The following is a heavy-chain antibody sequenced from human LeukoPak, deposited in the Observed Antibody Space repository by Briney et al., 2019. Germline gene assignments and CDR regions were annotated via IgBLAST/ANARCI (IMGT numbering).Heavy chain of an antibody. CDR2: IKQDGSEK. Sequence: GGSLRLSCAASGFTFSSYWMNWVRQAPGKGLEWVANIKQDGSEKYYVDSVKGRFTISRDNAKNSLYLQMNSLRAEDTAVYCCARVSPYCSGGSCYYKTGYFGYWGQGTLVTVSS. CDR1: GFTFSSYW. V-gene: IGHV3-7*01. CDR3: ARVSPYCSGGSCYYKTGYFGY. D-gene: IGHD2-15*01. J-gene: IGHJ4*02.